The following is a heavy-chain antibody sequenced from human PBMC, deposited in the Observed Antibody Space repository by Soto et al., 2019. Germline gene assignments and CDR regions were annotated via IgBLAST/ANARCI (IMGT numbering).Heavy chain of an antibody. Sequence: GGSLRLSCAASGFTFSSYAMSWVRQAPGKGLEWVSTISGSGGSTYYAAPVKGRFTISRDNSKTTLYLQMNSLRAEDTAVYYCAKANYGDYSGVDYWGQGTLVTVSS. V-gene: IGHV3-23*01. CDR1: GFTFSSYA. CDR3: AKANYGDYSGVDY. J-gene: IGHJ4*02. D-gene: IGHD4-17*01. CDR2: ISGSGGST.